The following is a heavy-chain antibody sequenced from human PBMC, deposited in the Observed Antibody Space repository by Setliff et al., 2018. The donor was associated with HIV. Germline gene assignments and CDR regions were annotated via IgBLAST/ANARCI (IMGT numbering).Heavy chain of an antibody. V-gene: IGHV4-39*01. CDR2: IFYTGST. Sequence: LSLTCTVSGGSISSSSYYWGWIRQPPGKGLEWIGSIFYTGSTYYNPSLKSRVTISVDTSKNQVSLKLSSVTAADTAVYYCASQLGIVSPLDYWGQGTQGTVS. CDR3: ASQLGIVSPLDY. J-gene: IGHJ4*02. D-gene: IGHD7-27*01. CDR1: GGSISSSSYY.